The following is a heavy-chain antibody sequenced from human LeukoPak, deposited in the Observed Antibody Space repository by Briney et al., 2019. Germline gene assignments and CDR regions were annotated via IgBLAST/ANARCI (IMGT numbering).Heavy chain of an antibody. CDR3: ARHTGYSSGWYVNNYYYYMDV. Sequence: SETLSLTCTVSGGSIRSGNFYWGWFRQSPGKGLEWIGSVSYGRSTYFNPSLKSRVAISVDTSESQFSLKPTSVTAADTALYYCARHTGYSSGWYVNNYYYYMDVWGKGTTVTVSS. CDR2: VSYGRST. CDR1: GGSIRSGNFY. D-gene: IGHD6-19*01. V-gene: IGHV4-39*01. J-gene: IGHJ6*03.